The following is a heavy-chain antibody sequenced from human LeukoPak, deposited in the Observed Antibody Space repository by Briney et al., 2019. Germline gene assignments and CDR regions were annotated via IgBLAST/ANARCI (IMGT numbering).Heavy chain of an antibody. J-gene: IGHJ3*02. D-gene: IGHD6-19*01. CDR3: ARHARREVLQSSEFDI. V-gene: IGHV4-39*01. Sequence: PSETLSLTCIVSGGSISTNSYYWDWVRQPPGKGLEWIGCIYYSGTTYYNPSLESRLTMSVDTSRNQFSLTLYSVTAADTALYYCARHARREVLQSSEFDIRGRGTMVTVSS. CDR1: GGSISTNSYY. CDR2: IYYSGTT.